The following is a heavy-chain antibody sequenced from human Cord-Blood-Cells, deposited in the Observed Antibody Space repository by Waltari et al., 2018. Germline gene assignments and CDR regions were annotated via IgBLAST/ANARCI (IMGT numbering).Heavy chain of an antibody. D-gene: IGHD3-22*01. CDR1: GYSFTSYW. J-gene: IGHJ3*02. CDR2: IYPGDSDT. CDR3: ARGGVYMDSSGYFAFDI. V-gene: IGHV5-51*01. Sequence: CKGSGYSFTSYWIGWVRQMPGKGLEWMGIIYPGDSDTRYSPSFQGQVTISADKSINTAYLQWSSLKASDTAMYYCARGGVYMDSSGYFAFDIWGQGTMVTVSS.